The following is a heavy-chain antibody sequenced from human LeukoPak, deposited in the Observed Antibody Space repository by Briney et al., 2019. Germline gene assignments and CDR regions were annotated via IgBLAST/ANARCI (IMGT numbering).Heavy chain of an antibody. CDR3: ASNRDGYNYFDY. CDR1: GYTFSSYG. CDR2: IIPIFGTA. D-gene: IGHD5-24*01. J-gene: IGHJ4*02. Sequence: SVKVSCKASGYTFSSYGIYWMRQAPGQGLEWMGGIIPIFGTANYAQKFQGRVTITADKSTSTAYMELSSLRSEDTAVYYCASNRDGYNYFDYWGQGTLVTVSS. V-gene: IGHV1-69*06.